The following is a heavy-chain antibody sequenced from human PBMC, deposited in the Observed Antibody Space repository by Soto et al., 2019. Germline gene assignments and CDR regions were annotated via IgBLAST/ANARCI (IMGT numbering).Heavy chain of an antibody. CDR1: GFTFSTYS. Sequence: GWSLRLSCAASGFTFSTYSMNLVRQAPGKGLEWVSSISGSTDYIYYADSVKGRFTISRDNAKNSLYLQMNSLRAEDTAVYYCARDSPDYGYHFESWGEGTLVTVSS. D-gene: IGHD4-17*01. V-gene: IGHV3-21*01. CDR2: ISGSTDYI. J-gene: IGHJ4*02. CDR3: ARDSPDYGYHFES.